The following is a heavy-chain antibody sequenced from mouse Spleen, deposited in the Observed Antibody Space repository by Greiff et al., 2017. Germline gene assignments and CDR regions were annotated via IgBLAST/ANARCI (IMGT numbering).Heavy chain of an antibody. CDR3: ARDGYFPLDY. Sequence: EVKLEESGGGLVKPGGSLKLSCAASGFTFSSYAMSWVRQTPEKRLEWVATISDGGSYTYYPDNVKGRFTISRDNAKNNLYLQMSHLKSEDTAIYYNARDGYFPLDYWGQGTTLPVPS. D-gene: IGHD2-3*01. J-gene: IGHJ2*01. CDR1: GFTFSSYA. CDR2: ISDGGSYT. V-gene: IGHV5-4*01.